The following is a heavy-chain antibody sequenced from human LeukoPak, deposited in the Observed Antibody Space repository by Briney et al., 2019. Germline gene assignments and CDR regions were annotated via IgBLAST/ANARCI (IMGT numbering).Heavy chain of an antibody. CDR2: IHADGGRT. Sequence: GGSLRLSCAASGFAFADYAMHWVRQIPGKGLECVAHIHADGGRTFFADSVKGRFTVSRDNGKNSLFLQMDSLTSDDTALYYCSTWAFYHGLDVWGQGATVIVSS. CDR1: GFAFADYA. D-gene: IGHD2/OR15-2a*01. V-gene: IGHV3-43*02. J-gene: IGHJ6*02. CDR3: STWAFYHGLDV.